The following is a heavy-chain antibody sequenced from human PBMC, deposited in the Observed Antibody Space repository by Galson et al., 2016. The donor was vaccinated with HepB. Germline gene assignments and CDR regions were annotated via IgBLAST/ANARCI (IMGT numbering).Heavy chain of an antibody. CDR3: ARDGTQQNDY. CDR1: GFTFTTSA. D-gene: IGHD6-13*01. Sequence: SLRLSCAASGFTFTTSAMSWVRQAPGKGLEWVSAISGSGGGTFYADSVKGRFTISRDNSKNTLFLQMHSLRAEDTAVYYCARDGTQQNDYWGQGTLVTVSS. V-gene: IGHV3-23*01. CDR2: ISGSGGGT. J-gene: IGHJ4*02.